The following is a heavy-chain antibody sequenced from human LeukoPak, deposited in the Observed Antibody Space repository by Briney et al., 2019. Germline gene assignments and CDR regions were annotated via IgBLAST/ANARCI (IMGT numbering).Heavy chain of an antibody. J-gene: IGHJ3*02. CDR1: GFTFSSYA. CDR2: ISGSGSTI. CDR3: ASSTYSGSHWDAFDI. Sequence: QTGGSLRLSCGASGFTFSSYAMNWVRQAPGKGLEWVSAISGSGSTIYYADSVKGRFTISRDNAKNPLYLQMNSLRAEDTAVYYCASSTYSGSHWDAFDIWGQGTMVTVSS. D-gene: IGHD1-26*01. V-gene: IGHV3-23*01.